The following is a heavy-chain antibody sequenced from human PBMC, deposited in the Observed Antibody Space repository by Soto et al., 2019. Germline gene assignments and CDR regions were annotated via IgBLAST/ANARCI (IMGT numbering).Heavy chain of an antibody. V-gene: IGHV4-34*01. J-gene: IGHJ5*02. CDR2: INHSGST. CDR3: ARGGITMVRGVIMTDWFDP. CDR1: GGSFSGYY. Sequence: PSETLSLTCAVYGGSFSGYYWSWIRQPPGKGLEWIGEINHSGSTNYNPSLKSRVTISVDTSKNQFSLKLSSVTAADTAVYYCARGGITMVRGVIMTDWFDPWGQGTLVTVS. D-gene: IGHD3-10*01.